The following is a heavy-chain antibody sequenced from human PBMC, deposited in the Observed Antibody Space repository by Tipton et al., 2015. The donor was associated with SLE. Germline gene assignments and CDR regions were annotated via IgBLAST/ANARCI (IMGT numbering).Heavy chain of an antibody. Sequence: TLSLTCTVSGGSISSDYWSWVRQPPGKRLEWFGFIHNSGSTKYNPSLKSRVTISVDTSKNQFSLKLSSVTAADTAVYYCARRYSSSWYERGLDYWGQGTLVTVSS. J-gene: IGHJ4*02. CDR2: IHNSGST. V-gene: IGHV4-59*12. D-gene: IGHD6-13*01. CDR1: GGSISSDY. CDR3: ARRYSSSWYERGLDY.